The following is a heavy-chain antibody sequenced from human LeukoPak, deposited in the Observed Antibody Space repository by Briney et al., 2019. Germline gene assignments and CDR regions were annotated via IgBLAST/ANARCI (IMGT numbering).Heavy chain of an antibody. CDR2: INHSGST. J-gene: IGHJ6*03. CDR3: ARVGPGYSRNYYYYYMDV. D-gene: IGHD6-13*01. V-gene: IGHV4-34*01. CDR1: GGSFSGYY. Sequence: PSETLSLTCAVYGGSFSGYYWSWIRQPPGKGLEWIGEINHSGSTNYNPSLKSRVTISVDTSKNQFSLKLSSVTAADTAVYYCARVGPGYSRNYYYYYMDVWGKGTTVTVSS.